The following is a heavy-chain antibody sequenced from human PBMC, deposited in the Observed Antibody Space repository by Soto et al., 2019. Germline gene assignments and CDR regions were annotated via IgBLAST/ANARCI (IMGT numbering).Heavy chain of an antibody. J-gene: IGHJ6*02. V-gene: IGHV3-9*01. Sequence: EVQLVESGGGLVQPGRSLRLSCAASGFTFDDYAMHWVRQAPGKGLEWASGISWNSGTFGYADSVKGRFTISRDNAKNSLYLQMNSLREEDTALYYCAKDLSPYYYDNSGSLRTYYYYAMDVWGQGTTVTVSS. CDR1: GFTFDDYA. CDR2: ISWNSGTF. D-gene: IGHD3-22*01. CDR3: AKDLSPYYYDNSGSLRTYYYYAMDV.